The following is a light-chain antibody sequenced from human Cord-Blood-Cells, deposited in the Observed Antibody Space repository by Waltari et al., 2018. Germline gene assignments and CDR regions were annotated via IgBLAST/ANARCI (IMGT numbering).Light chain of an antibody. V-gene: IGLV3-1*01. CDR3: QAWDSSTVV. CDR1: NLGDTD. CDR2: QYS. Sequence: SYELTQPPSVSVSPGQTPSIPCPRVNLGDTDACWYKQQPGHSPALVIYQYSKRHSGIPERFSGSNSGNTATLTISGTQAMDEADYYCQAWDSSTVVFGGGTKLTVL. J-gene: IGLJ2*01.